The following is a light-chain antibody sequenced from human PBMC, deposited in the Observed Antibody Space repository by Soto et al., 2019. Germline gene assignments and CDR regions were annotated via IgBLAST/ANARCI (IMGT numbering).Light chain of an antibody. V-gene: IGKV3-15*01. CDR3: QQYNNWPTVT. CDR1: QSVSSN. Sequence: ETVMTQSPATLSVSPGERATLSCRASQSVSSNVAWYQQNPGQAPRLLIYGASTRATVIPHRFSGSGSGTEFTLTISVVQSEDFAVYYSQQYNNWPTVTFGQGTRLEIK. J-gene: IGKJ5*01. CDR2: GAS.